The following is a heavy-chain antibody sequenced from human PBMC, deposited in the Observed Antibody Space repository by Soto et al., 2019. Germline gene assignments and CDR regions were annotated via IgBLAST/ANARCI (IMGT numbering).Heavy chain of an antibody. V-gene: IGHV1-3*01. Sequence: ASVKVACKASGYTFISYGISWVRQAPGQRLEWMGWSNAANGDTKYSPKFQGRVTISRDTSASTAYMELSSLRSEDTAVYYCVRRHVSATGIDWFDPCEQGSLAPVVSTPAPGAGGGGVDYWGQGTLVTVSS. J-gene: IGHJ4*02. CDR1: GYTFISYG. CDR3: VRRHVSATGIDWFDPCEQGSLAPVVSTPAPGAGGGGVDY. CDR2: SNAANGDT. D-gene: IGHD3-9*01.